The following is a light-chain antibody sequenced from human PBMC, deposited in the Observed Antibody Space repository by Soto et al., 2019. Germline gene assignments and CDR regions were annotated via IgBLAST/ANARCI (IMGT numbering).Light chain of an antibody. CDR3: SSYTSRSSYV. CDR2: DVS. V-gene: IGLV2-14*03. J-gene: IGLJ1*01. Sequence: QSALTQPSSVSGSPGQSITISCTGTSSDVGGYRHVSWYQQHPGKAPKLLIFDVSNRHSEVSHRFSGSKSGNTASLTISGLQAEDEADYYCSSYTSRSSYVFGTGTKLTVL. CDR1: SSDVGGYRH.